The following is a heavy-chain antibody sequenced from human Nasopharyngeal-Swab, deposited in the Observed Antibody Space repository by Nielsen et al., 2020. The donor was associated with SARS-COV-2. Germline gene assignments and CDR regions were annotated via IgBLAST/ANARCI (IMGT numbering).Heavy chain of an antibody. CDR3: AKDPRIKLWSSYYFDY. J-gene: IGHJ4*02. V-gene: IGHV3-23*01. CDR2: ISGSGGST. CDR1: GFTFSSYA. Sequence: GESLKISCAASGFTFSSYAMSWVRQAPGKGLEWVSAISGSGGSTYYADSVKGRFTISRDNSKNTLYLQMNSLRAEDTAVYYCAKDPRIKLWSSYYFDYWGQGTLVTVSS. D-gene: IGHD5-18*01.